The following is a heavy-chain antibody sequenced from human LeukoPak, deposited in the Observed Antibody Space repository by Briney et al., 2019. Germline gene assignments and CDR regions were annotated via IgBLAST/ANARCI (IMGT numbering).Heavy chain of an antibody. D-gene: IGHD2-2*01. CDR2: IMPIFGTA. CDR3: ASGRTDIVVVPATLRNYYFDY. CDR1: GGTFSSYA. Sequence: ASVKVSCKASGGTFSSYAISWVRQAPGQGLEWMGGIMPIFGTANYAQKFQGRVTITADKSTSTAYMELSSLRSEDTAVYYCASGRTDIVVVPATLRNYYFDYWGQGTLVTVSS. V-gene: IGHV1-69*06. J-gene: IGHJ4*02.